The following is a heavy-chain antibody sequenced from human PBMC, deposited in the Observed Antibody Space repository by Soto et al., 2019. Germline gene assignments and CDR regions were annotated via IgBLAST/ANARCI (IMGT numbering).Heavy chain of an antibody. CDR2: VIPIYGTP. CDR3: ASAASREINRGAFDI. V-gene: IGHV1-69*18. Sequence: QVQLVQSGAEVKQPGSSVKVSCKASRGALSSYAMTWVRQAPGQGLDWMGRVIPIYGTPNYAQKFQGRLSLTVDASKSTAYLELSGLRSEDTAVYFCASAASREINRGAFDIWVQGTMVTVSS. D-gene: IGHD6-25*01. CDR1: RGALSSYA. J-gene: IGHJ3*02.